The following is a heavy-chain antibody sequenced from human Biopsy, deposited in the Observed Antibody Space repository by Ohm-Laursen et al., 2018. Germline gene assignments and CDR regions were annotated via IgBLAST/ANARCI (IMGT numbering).Heavy chain of an antibody. Sequence: SLRLSCTASGFTFSDYYMSWIRQAPGRGLEWVSHISGIGDTTYYADSVKGRFTISRDNSKNSLYLQMNSLRAEDTAVYYCARDLTWGSYFDSWGQGTRVTVSS. CDR2: ISGIGDTT. D-gene: IGHD3-16*01. J-gene: IGHJ4*02. CDR1: GFTFSDYY. V-gene: IGHV3-11*01. CDR3: ARDLTWGSYFDS.